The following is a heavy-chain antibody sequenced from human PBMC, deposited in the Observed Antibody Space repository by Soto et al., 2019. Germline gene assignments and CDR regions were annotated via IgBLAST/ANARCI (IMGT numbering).Heavy chain of an antibody. J-gene: IGHJ6*02. CDR1: GYTFTSYY. CDR2: INPSGGST. CDR3: ARVDQEGSSWQRDYYYYGMDV. V-gene: IGHV1-46*01. D-gene: IGHD6-13*01. Sequence: QVQLVQSGAEVKKPGASVKVSCKASGYTFTSYYMHWVRQAPGQGLAWMGIINPSGGSTSYAQKFHGRVTMTRDTSTSTVYMELSSLRSEDTAVYYCARVDQEGSSWQRDYYYYGMDVWGQGTTVTVSS.